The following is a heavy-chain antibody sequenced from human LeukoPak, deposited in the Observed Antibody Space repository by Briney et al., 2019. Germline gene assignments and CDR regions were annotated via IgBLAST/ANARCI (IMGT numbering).Heavy chain of an antibody. CDR2: ISAYNGNT. CDR3: ARDSVVVTAKRRFDP. J-gene: IGHJ5*02. CDR1: GYTFTSYG. Sequence: GASVKVPCKASGYTFTSYGISWVRQAPGQGLEWMGWISAYNGNTSYAQKLQGRVTMTTDTSTSTAYMELRSLRSDDTAVYYCARDSVVVTAKRRFDPWGQGTLVTVSS. D-gene: IGHD2-21*02. V-gene: IGHV1-18*01.